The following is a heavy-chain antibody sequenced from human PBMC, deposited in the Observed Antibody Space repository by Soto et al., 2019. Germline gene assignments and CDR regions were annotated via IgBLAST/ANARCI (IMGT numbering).Heavy chain of an antibody. CDR1: GYTFTGYY. Sequence: ASVKVSCKASGYTFTGYYIHWVRQAPGQGLEWMGEIGPNRGDTKYAQKFQGRVTMTRDTSIYTVYMELSNLSPDDTAVYYCGRGRSGELVVFYWGQGTLVTVSS. V-gene: IGHV1-2*02. D-gene: IGHD2-15*01. CDR2: IGPNRGDT. J-gene: IGHJ4*02. CDR3: GRGRSGELVVFY.